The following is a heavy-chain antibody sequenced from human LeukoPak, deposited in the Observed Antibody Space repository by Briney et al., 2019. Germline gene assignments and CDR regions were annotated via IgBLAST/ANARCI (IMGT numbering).Heavy chain of an antibody. V-gene: IGHV3-21*04. D-gene: IGHD3-10*01. CDR1: GFTFSHYS. CDR2: ISSSSSYI. J-gene: IGHJ4*02. CDR3: VRDGIRDIPGIITIRYDF. Sequence: GGSLRLSCAASGFTFSHYSMNWVRQAPGKGLEWVSSISSSSSYIYYADSVRGRFTISRDNAENSLYLQMNSLTAEDTALYYCVRDGIRDIPGIITIRYDFWGQGTLVTVSS.